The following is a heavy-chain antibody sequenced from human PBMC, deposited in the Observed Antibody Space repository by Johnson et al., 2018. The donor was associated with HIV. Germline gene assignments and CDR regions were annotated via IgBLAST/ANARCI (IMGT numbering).Heavy chain of an antibody. V-gene: IGHV3-11*01. J-gene: IGHJ3*02. CDR2: ITSSGTTI. Sequence: EQLVESGGGLVKPGGSLRLSCAASGFTFSDYYMSWIRQAPGKGLEWVSYITSSGTTIYHVDSVKGRFTTSRDNAKNSLYLKMNSLRAEDTAVYYCARDGIAAEPKWDAFDIWGQGTMVTVSS. CDR3: ARDGIAAEPKWDAFDI. D-gene: IGHD6-13*01. CDR1: GFTFSDYY.